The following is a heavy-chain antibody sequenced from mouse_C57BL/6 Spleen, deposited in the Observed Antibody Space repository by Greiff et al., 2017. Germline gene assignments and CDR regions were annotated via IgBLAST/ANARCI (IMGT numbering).Heavy chain of an antibody. Sequence: VKLVESGAELVRPGASVTLSCKASGYTFTDYEMHWVKQTPVHGLEWIGAIDPETGGTAYNQKFKGKAILTADKSSSTAYMELRSLTSEDSAVYYCTDSSGFAYWGQGTLVTVSA. CDR1: GYTFTDYE. V-gene: IGHV1-15*01. D-gene: IGHD3-2*02. CDR3: TDSSGFAY. J-gene: IGHJ3*01. CDR2: IDPETGGT.